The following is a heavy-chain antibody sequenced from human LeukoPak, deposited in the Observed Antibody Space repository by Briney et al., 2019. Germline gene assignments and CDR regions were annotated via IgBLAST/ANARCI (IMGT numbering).Heavy chain of an antibody. V-gene: IGHV3-30*02. CDR1: GFTFSSYG. J-gene: IGHJ4*02. Sequence: GGSLRLSCAASGFTFSSYGMHWVRQAPGKGLEWVAFMRYDGSNRNYADSVKGRFTISRDNSKNTLYLQMNSLRAEDTAVYYCARALYCSASSCYSGPDYWGQGTLVTVSS. CDR3: ARALYCSASSCYSGPDY. D-gene: IGHD2-15*01. CDR2: MRYDGSNR.